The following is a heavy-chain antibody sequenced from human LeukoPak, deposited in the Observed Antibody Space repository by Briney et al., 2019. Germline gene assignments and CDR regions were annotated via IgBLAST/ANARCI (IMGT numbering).Heavy chain of an antibody. CDR3: AKEGDILTGYYPPGYFDY. V-gene: IGHV3-30*18. D-gene: IGHD3-9*01. CDR2: ISYDGSNK. J-gene: IGHJ4*02. CDR1: GFTFSSYG. Sequence: TGGSLRLSCAASGFTFSSYGMHWVRQAPGKGMEWVAVISYDGSNKYYADSVKGRFTISRDNSKNTLYLQMNSLRAEDTAVYYCAKEGDILTGYYPPGYFDYRGQGTLVTVSS.